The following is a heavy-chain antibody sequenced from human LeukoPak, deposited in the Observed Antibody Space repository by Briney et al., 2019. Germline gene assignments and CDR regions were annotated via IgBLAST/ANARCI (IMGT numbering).Heavy chain of an antibody. CDR1: GGSIRGYY. Sequence: SETLSLTCTVSGGSIRGYYWSWIRQSPEKGLEWIGYIYSSGSTNYNPSLKSRVTMSVDTSKNQLSLKVSSVTAADTAVYYCARVFDSGSQAYFYYMDVWGKGTTAIISS. J-gene: IGHJ6*03. CDR2: IYSSGST. CDR3: ARVFDSGSQAYFYYMDV. V-gene: IGHV4-59*01. D-gene: IGHD3-10*01.